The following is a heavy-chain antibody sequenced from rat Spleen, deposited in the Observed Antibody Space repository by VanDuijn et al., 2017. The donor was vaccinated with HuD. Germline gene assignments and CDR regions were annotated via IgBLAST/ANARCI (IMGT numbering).Heavy chain of an antibody. V-gene: IGHV5-58*01. J-gene: IGHJ2*01. Sequence: EVQLVETGGGLVQPGRSLKLSCVASGFTFSSYWMYWIRQAPGKGLEWVASISPSGGSTYYRDSVKGRFTISRDNAKSTLYLQMDSLRSEDTATYHCARRGYNNYFFDYWGRGVMVTVSA. CDR3: ARRGYNNYFFDY. CDR1: GFTFSSYW. CDR2: ISPSGGST. D-gene: IGHD4-1*01.